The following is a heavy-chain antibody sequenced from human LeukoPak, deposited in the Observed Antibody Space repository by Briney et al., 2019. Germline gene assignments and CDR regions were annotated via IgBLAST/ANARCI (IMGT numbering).Heavy chain of an antibody. Sequence: AGGSLRLSCIASGFTFSGYGMHWVRQAPGKGLEWVALIWSDGSDKYYAESVKGRFTISRDNSKNTLYLQMNSLRGDDTAVYYCARGVDCRRPYGMDVWGQGTTVTVSS. V-gene: IGHV3-33*01. CDR3: ARGVDCRRPYGMDV. D-gene: IGHD2-21*01. CDR1: GFTFSGYG. CDR2: IWSDGSDK. J-gene: IGHJ6*02.